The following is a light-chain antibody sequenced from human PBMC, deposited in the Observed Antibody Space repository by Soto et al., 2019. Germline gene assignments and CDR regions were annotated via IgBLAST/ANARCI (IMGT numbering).Light chain of an antibody. V-gene: IGKV1-5*03. CDR1: QSISSW. J-gene: IGKJ1*01. CDR2: KAS. CDR3: QQYKT. Sequence: DIQMNQSPSTLSASVGDRVTITCRASQSISSWLAWYQQKPGKAPKLLIYKASSLESGVPSRFRGSGSGTEFTLTISSLQPDDFATYYCQQYKTFGQGTKVEIK.